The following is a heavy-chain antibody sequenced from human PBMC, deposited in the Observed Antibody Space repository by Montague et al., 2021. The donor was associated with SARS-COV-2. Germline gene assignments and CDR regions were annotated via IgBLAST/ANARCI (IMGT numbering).Heavy chain of an antibody. J-gene: IGHJ6*02. CDR3: ARDGADYSFAYYHEMDV. D-gene: IGHD5-12*01. CDR2: LYTSGST. V-gene: IGHV4-4*07. Sequence: SETLSLTCTVSGASVRTYYWSWIRQSAGKKLEWMGRLYTSGSTYXNPSFESRVTMSLDTSKNLFSLNLSSMTAADTAVYYCARDGADYSFAYYHEMDVWGQGIAVTVSS. CDR1: GASVRTYY.